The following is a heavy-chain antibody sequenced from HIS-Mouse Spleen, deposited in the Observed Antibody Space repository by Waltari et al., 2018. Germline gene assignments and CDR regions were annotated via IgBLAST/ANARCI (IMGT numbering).Heavy chain of an antibody. V-gene: IGHV1-8*01. Sequence: QVQLVQSGAEVKKPGASVKVSCKASGYTFTSYDINWVRQATGQGLEWMGGMNTKSGKTGYAQKFQGRVTMTRNTSRRTAYMGLSSLRSEDTAVYYCARVYYDFWSGYYYWGQGTLVTVSS. D-gene: IGHD3-3*01. CDR2: MNTKSGKT. CDR1: GYTFTSYD. J-gene: IGHJ4*02. CDR3: ARVYYDFWSGYYY.